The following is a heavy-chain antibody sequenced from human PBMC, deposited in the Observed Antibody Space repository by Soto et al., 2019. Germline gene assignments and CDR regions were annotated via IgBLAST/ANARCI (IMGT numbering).Heavy chain of an antibody. J-gene: IGHJ4*02. CDR3: ARDYPDTAMVAFDY. CDR1: GCTFSSYA. Sequence: SVKVSCKASGCTFSSYAISCVRQAPGQGLGWMGGIIPIFGTANYAQKFQGRVTITADESTSTAYMELSSLRSEDTAVYYCARDYPDTAMVAFDYWGQGTLVTVSS. CDR2: IIPIFGTA. V-gene: IGHV1-69*13. D-gene: IGHD5-18*01.